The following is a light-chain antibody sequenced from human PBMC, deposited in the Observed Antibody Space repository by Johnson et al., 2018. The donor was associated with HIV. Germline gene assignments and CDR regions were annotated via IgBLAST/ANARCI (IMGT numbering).Light chain of an antibody. Sequence: QPVLTQPPSVSAAPGQKVTISCSGSSSNIGNSYVSWYQQLPGTAPKLLIYENDKRPSGIPDRFSGSKSGPSAPLGITGLQAGDEADYYCGTWDNSLSIGYVFGTGTKVTVL. J-gene: IGLJ1*01. CDR3: GTWDNSLSIGYV. CDR1: SSNIGNSY. CDR2: END. V-gene: IGLV1-51*02.